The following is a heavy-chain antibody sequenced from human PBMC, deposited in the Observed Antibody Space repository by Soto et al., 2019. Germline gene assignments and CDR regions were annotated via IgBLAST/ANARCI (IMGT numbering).Heavy chain of an antibody. Sequence: QVQLVESGGGVVQPGRSLRLSCAASGFTFSSYAMHWVRQAPGKGLEWVAVISYDGSNKYYADSVKGRFTISRDNSTNTLYLQMTSLRAEDTAVYYCARDPRHSSRWYRYYYYYGMDVWGQGTTVTVSS. CDR1: GFTFSSYA. CDR2: ISYDGSNK. D-gene: IGHD6-13*01. J-gene: IGHJ6*02. V-gene: IGHV3-30-3*01. CDR3: ARDPRHSSRWYRYYYYYGMDV.